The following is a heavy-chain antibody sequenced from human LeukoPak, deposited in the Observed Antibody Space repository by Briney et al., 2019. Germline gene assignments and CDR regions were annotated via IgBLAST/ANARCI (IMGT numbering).Heavy chain of an antibody. J-gene: IGHJ6*02. CDR3: ARGSGTHYYHYSMDV. D-gene: IGHD3-10*01. CDR1: GFTFDSYA. CDR2: ISSTGGST. V-gene: IGHV3-64*01. Sequence: GGSLRLSCAASGFTFDSYALHWVRQAPGKGLEYVSGISSTGGSTTFANSVKDRFTISRGDSKNTLYLQMVSLRVEDMAVYYCARGSGTHYYHYSMDVWGQGTTVIVSS.